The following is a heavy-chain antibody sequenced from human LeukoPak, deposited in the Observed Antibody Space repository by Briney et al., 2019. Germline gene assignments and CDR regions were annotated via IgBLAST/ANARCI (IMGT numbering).Heavy chain of an antibody. Sequence: ASVKVSCKTSGYIFTSYGISWVRQAPGQGLEWMGWISSQYGNTNYAQKLQGRVTLTTDSSTSTAYMELRSLRSDDTAVYYCAREFSSKLEWLAYVTGDDAFDVWGQGTMITVS. CDR2: ISSQYGNT. V-gene: IGHV1-18*01. CDR1: GYIFTSYG. CDR3: AREFSSKLEWLAYVTGDDAFDV. J-gene: IGHJ3*01. D-gene: IGHD3-3*01.